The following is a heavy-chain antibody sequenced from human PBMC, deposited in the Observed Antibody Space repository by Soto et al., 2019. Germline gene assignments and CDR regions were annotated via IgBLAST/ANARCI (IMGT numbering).Heavy chain of an antibody. J-gene: IGHJ6*02. CDR3: ARDLWGYCGTDCYPLDV. Sequence: QVQLQESGPGLVKPSETLSLTCTVSGGSISRYYWSWILQPLGKGLEWIGYMYNTGSTVYNPSFKRRVTISVDTSKNQFSLKLNSVTAADTAVYYCARDLWGYCGTDCYPLDVWGQGTTVTVSS. CDR2: MYNTGST. CDR1: GGSISRYY. V-gene: IGHV4-59*01. D-gene: IGHD2-21*02.